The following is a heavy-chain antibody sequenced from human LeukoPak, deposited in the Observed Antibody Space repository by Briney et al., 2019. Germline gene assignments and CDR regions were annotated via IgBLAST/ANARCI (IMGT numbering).Heavy chain of an antibody. D-gene: IGHD5-12*01. V-gene: IGHV5-10-1*01. J-gene: IGHJ4*02. CDR1: GYSFTSYW. CDR2: IDPSDSYT. CDR3: ARGGDIVATLPEFDY. Sequence: GESLRISCKGSGYSFTSYWISWVRQMPGKGLEWMGRIDPSDSYTNYSPSFQGHVTISADKSISTAYLQWSSLMASDTAMYYCARGGDIVATLPEFDYWGQGTLVTVSS.